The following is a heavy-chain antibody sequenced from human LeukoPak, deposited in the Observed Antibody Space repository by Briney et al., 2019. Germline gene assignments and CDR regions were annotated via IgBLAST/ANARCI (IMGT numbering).Heavy chain of an antibody. CDR1: GGSISSGDYY. D-gene: IGHD3-16*02. CDR2: IYNSGST. Sequence: SETLSLTCTVSGGSISSGDYYWGWIRQPPGKGLEWIGTIYNSGSTYYSPPLKSRVTISVDTSKNQFSLKLSSVTATDTAVYYCASHRAIMMTFGGIIAPGGPFDYWGQGTLVTVSS. J-gene: IGHJ4*02. V-gene: IGHV4-39*01. CDR3: ASHRAIMMTFGGIIAPGGPFDY.